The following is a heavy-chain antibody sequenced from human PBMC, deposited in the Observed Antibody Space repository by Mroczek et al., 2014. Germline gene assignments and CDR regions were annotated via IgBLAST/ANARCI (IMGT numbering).Heavy chain of an antibody. V-gene: IGHV6-1*01. D-gene: IGHD1-7*01. CDR2: HTTGTKWYN. CDR1: GTVSLATVLL. CDR3: ARDPGTARWFDP. Sequence: QVQLQESGPRTGEALARPSHSPVPSPGTVSLATVLLGTGSGSPHREALEWLREGHTTGTKWYNDYAVSVKSRITINPDTSKNQFSLQLNSVTPEDTAVYYCARDPGTARWFDPWGQGTLVTVSS. J-gene: IGHJ5*02.